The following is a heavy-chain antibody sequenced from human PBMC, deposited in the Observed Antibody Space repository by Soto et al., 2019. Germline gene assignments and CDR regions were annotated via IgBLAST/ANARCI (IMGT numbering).Heavy chain of an antibody. CDR2: SNAGNGNT. Sequence: ASVKVSCKASGYTFTSYAMHWVRQAPGQRLEWMGLSNAGNGNTKYSQEFQGRVTITRDTSASTAYMELSSLRSDDTAVYYCARAGTRPLSLGDTTITNKNWFAPWGQGPLVTAPQ. V-gene: IGHV1-3*02. CDR3: ARAGTRPLSLGDTTITNKNWFAP. J-gene: IGHJ5*02. CDR1: GYTFTSYA. D-gene: IGHD3-10*01.